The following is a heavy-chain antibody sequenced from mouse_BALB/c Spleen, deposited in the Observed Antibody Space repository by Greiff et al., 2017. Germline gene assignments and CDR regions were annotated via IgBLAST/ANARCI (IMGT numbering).Heavy chain of an antibody. V-gene: IGHV5-6*02. Sequence: EVMLVESGGDLVKPGGSLKLSCAASGFTFSSYGMSWVRQTPDKRLEWVATISSGGSYTYYPDSVKGRFTISRDNAKNTLYLQMSSLKSEDTAMYYCAGYYYGSSGFDYWGQGTTLTVSS. CDR2: ISSGGSYT. CDR3: AGYYYGSSGFDY. J-gene: IGHJ2*01. D-gene: IGHD1-1*01. CDR1: GFTFSSYG.